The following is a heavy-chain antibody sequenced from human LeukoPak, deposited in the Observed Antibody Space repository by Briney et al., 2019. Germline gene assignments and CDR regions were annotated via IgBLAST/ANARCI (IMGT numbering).Heavy chain of an antibody. D-gene: IGHD3-22*01. V-gene: IGHV1-18*01. CDR3: ARDRGNYDSSDPLDY. CDR2: ISAYNGNT. CDR1: GYTFTTYG. J-gene: IGHJ4*02. Sequence: ASVKVSCKTSGYTFTTYGISWVRQAPGQGLEWMGWISAYNGNTNYAQKLQGRVTMTTDAPTSTAYMELRSLRSDDTAVYYCARDRGNYDSSDPLDYWGQGTLVTVSS.